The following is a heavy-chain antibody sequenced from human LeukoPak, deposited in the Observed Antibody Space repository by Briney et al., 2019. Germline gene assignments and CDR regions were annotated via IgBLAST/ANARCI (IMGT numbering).Heavy chain of an antibody. V-gene: IGHV3-23*01. J-gene: IGHJ4*02. CDR1: VFTFSGYA. D-gene: IGHD6-19*01. Sequence: GGSLRLSCAASVFTFSGYAMSWVRQAPGKGLEWVSAISGSGGSTYYADSVKGRFTISRDNSKNTLYLQMNSLRAEDTAVYYCMKASVWDWSSSGWYSYFDYWGQGTLVTVSS. CDR3: MKASVWDWSSSGWYSYFDY. CDR2: ISGSGGST.